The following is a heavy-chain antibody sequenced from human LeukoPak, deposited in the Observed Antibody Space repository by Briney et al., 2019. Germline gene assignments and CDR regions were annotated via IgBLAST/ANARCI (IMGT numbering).Heavy chain of an antibody. CDR3: ARGADYDSSGYYPVY. Sequence: SETLSLTCAVYGGSFSGYYWSWIRQPPGKGLEWIGEINHSGSTNYNPSLKSRVTISVDRSKNQFSLKLSSVTAADTAVYYCARGADYDSSGYYPVYWGQGTLVTVSS. CDR2: INHSGST. J-gene: IGHJ4*02. CDR1: GGSFSGYY. D-gene: IGHD3-22*01. V-gene: IGHV4-34*01.